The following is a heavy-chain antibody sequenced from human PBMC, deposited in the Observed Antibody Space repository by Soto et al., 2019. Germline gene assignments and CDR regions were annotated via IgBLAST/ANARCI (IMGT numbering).Heavy chain of an antibody. D-gene: IGHD2-2*01. CDR3: AIRTGQLAIISVFDGDWFFEV. CDR2: INPDSGGT. CDR1: GYTFTDYY. V-gene: IGHV1-2*02. J-gene: IGHJ2*01. Sequence: QEQLVQSGAEVKKPGASLKVSCKASGYTFTDYYIHWVRQAPGQGLEWVGWINPDSGGTNLAQRFQGRVTMTSDTSINTAYMELSSLRSDDTAVYYCAIRTGQLAIISVFDGDWFFEVWGRGTLVTVSS.